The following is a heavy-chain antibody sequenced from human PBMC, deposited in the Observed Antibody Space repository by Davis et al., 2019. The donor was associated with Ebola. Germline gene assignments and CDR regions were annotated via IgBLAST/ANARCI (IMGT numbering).Heavy chain of an antibody. CDR1: GFTFSSYG. CDR3: AKGNGLAV. Sequence: GESLKISCAASGFTFSSYGMHWVRQAPGKGLEWVAVISYDGSNKYYADSVKGRFTISRDNSKNTLYLQMNSLRAEDTAVYYCAKGNGLAVWGQGTLVTVSS. D-gene: IGHD2-8*01. CDR2: ISYDGSNK. V-gene: IGHV3-30*18. J-gene: IGHJ4*02.